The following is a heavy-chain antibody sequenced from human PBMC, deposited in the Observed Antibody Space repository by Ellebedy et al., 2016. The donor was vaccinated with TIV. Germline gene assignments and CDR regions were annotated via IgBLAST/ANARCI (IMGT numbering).Heavy chain of an antibody. D-gene: IGHD1-26*01. CDR1: GFTFNNYR. CDR3: ARDPNSGTDGP. CDR2: IKGDGSSE. J-gene: IGHJ5*02. Sequence: GGSLRLXCAASGFTFNNYRMAWIRRAPGKGLEWVADIKGDGSSESYRDSVRGRFSISRDNARRSVFLQMDSLRVEDTAVYHCARDPNSGTDGPWGQGALVTVSS. V-gene: IGHV3-7*01.